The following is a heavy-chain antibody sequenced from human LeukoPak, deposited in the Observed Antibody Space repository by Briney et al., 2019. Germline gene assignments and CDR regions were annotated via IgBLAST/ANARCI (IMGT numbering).Heavy chain of an antibody. V-gene: IGHV1-2*06. CDR1: GYTFTGYY. CDR2: INPNSGGT. J-gene: IGHJ4*02. CDR3: ARSRAHCTNGVCYSGCFDY. D-gene: IGHD2-8*01. Sequence: ASVKVSCKASGYTFTGYYMHWVRQAPGQGLEWMGRINPNSGGTNYAQKFQGRVTMTRDTSISTAYMELSRLRSDDTAVYYCARSRAHCTNGVCYSGCFDYWGQGTLVTVSS.